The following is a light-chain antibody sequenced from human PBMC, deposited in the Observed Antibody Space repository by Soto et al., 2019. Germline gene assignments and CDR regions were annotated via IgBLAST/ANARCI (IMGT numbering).Light chain of an antibody. CDR3: QQYDNFPWT. Sequence: DIQMTQSPSSLSASVGDRVTITCKASQDITNYLKWYQQKPEKAPKLLIYDASHLETGVPSRFSGSGSGTDFNFTISSLQPEDVATYYCQQYDNFPWTFGQGTKLEIK. CDR2: DAS. CDR1: QDITNY. V-gene: IGKV1-33*01. J-gene: IGKJ2*02.